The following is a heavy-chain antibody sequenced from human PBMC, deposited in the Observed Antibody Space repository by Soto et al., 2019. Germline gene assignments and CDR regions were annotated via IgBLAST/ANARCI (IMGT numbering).Heavy chain of an antibody. CDR3: AKEVRDTPPAQTWYYYGMDV. CDR2: ISGSGGST. J-gene: IGHJ6*02. Sequence: PGGSLRLSCAAPGFTFSSYAMSWVRQAPGKGLEWVSAISGSGGSTYYADSVKGRFTISRDNSKNTLYLQMNSLRAEDTAVYYCAKEVRDTPPAQTWYYYGMDVWGQGTTVTVSS. V-gene: IGHV3-23*01. CDR1: GFTFSSYA. D-gene: IGHD5-18*01.